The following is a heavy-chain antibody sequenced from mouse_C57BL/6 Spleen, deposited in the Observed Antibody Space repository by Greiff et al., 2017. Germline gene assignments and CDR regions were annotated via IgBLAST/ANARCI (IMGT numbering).Heavy chain of an antibody. D-gene: IGHD2-3*01. CDR3: ARSDGYPDYFDY. J-gene: IGHJ2*01. V-gene: IGHV1-26*01. Sequence: VQLQQSGPELVKPGASVKISCKASGYTFTDYYMNWVKQSHGKSLEWIGDINPNNGGTSYNQKFKGKATLTVDKSSSTAYMELRSLASEDSAVYYCARSDGYPDYFDYWGQGTTLTVSS. CDR2: INPNNGGT. CDR1: GYTFTDYY.